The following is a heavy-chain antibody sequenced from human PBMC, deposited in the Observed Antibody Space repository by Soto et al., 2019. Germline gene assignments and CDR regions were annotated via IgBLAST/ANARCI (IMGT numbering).Heavy chain of an antibody. CDR2: INAHNGDT. J-gene: IGHJ4*02. CDR1: GYFFTSHY. D-gene: IGHD3-10*01. Sequence: QVQLVQSGAEVEKPGASVKVSCKTSGYFFTSHYIHWVRLAAGRGLEWMGRINAHNGDTNSPQKFQGRVTMTSDTSISTAYMEMSGLRSDDTALYYCARELTYGGGSFSLGLWGQGTLVTVSS. CDR3: ARELTYGGGSFSLGL. V-gene: IGHV1-2*06.